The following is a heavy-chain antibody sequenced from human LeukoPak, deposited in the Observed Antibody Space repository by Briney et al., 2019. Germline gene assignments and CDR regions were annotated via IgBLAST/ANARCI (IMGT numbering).Heavy chain of an antibody. CDR1: GFTFGSYA. CDR2: ISYDGSNK. D-gene: IGHD6-6*01. J-gene: IGHJ4*02. CDR3: ARGSFEYSSSSVDY. V-gene: IGHV3-30-3*01. Sequence: GGSLRLSCAATGFTFGSYAMHWVRQAPGKGLEWVAVISYDGSNKYYADSVKGRFTISRDNSKNTLYLQMNSLRAEDTAVYYCARGSFEYSSSSVDYWGQGTLVTVSS.